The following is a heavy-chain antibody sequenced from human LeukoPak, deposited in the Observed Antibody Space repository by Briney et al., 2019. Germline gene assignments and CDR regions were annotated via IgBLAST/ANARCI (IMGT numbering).Heavy chain of an antibody. D-gene: IGHD2-21*01. J-gene: IGHJ4*02. CDR1: GFTFSSYG. CDR2: IRYDRTNK. Sequence: PGGSLRLSCAASGFTFSSYGMHWVRQAPGKGLEWVAFIRYDRTNKYYADSVKGRFTISRDNSKNTLYLQMNSLRAEDTAVYYCAPRVVVITAPFDYWGQGTLVTVSS. V-gene: IGHV3-30*02. CDR3: APRVVVITAPFDY.